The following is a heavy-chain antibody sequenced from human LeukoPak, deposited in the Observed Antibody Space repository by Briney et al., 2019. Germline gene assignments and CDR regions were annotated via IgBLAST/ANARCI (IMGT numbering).Heavy chain of an antibody. J-gene: IGHJ6*03. CDR3: ARETSQKGAHYMDV. Sequence: SETLSLTCTVSGDSISSGDYYWSWIRQPAGKGLEWIGRISSSGSTNYNPSLKSRVTISVDTSKNQFSLKLSSVTAADTAVYYCARETSQKGAHYMDVWGKGTTVTVSS. V-gene: IGHV4-61*02. CDR2: ISSSGST. CDR1: GDSISSGDYY. D-gene: IGHD3-16*01.